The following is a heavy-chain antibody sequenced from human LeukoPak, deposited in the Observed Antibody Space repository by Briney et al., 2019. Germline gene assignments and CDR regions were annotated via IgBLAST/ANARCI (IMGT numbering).Heavy chain of an antibody. CDR3: ARGPGYCSGGSCYSGLAGVDY. CDR1: GGSFSGYY. D-gene: IGHD2-15*01. J-gene: IGHJ4*02. CDR2: IYHSGST. V-gene: IGHV4-34*01. Sequence: SETLSLTCAVYGGSFSGYYWSWIRQPPGKGLEWIGYIYHSGSTYYNPSLKSRVTISVDRSKNQFSLKLSSVTAADTAVYYCARGPGYCSGGSCYSGLAGVDYWGQGTLVTVSS.